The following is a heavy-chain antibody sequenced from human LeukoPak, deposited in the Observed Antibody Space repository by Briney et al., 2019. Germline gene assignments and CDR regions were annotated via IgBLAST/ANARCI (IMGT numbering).Heavy chain of an antibody. CDR3: ASTPRLNGDY. CDR1: GGSISNYY. Sequence: SETLSLTCTVSGGSISNYYWSWIRQPPGKGLEWIGSIYYSGSTYYNPSLKSRVTISVDTSKNQFSLKLSSVTAADTAVYYCASTPRLNGDYWGQETLVTVSS. V-gene: IGHV4-59*05. CDR2: IYYSGST. J-gene: IGHJ4*02. D-gene: IGHD2-8*01.